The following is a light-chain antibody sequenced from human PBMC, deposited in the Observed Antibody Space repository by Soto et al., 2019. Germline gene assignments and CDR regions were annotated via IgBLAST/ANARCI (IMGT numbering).Light chain of an antibody. CDR3: QQYGSSLRT. CDR1: RGVTGNF. V-gene: IGKV3-20*01. Sequence: EIGWRQSPGPRSWPPEARAPLSARAGRGVTGNFLAWYQQKPGQAPRLLIYAASSRATGVPDRFSGSGSGTDFSLTISRLEPEDFAVYYCQQYGSSLRTFGQGTKLEIK. CDR2: AAS. J-gene: IGKJ2*01.